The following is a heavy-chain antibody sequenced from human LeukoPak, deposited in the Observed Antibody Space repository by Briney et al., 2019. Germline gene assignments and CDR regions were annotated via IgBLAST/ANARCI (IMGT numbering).Heavy chain of an antibody. Sequence: SQTLSLTCTVFGGSISSGDYYWSWIRQHPGKGLDWIGYIDYSGSTYYKPSLKSRVTISVDTSKNQFSLKLSSVTAADTAVYHCAREGFSELALDSWGQGTLVTVSS. CDR3: AREGFSELALDS. J-gene: IGHJ4*02. CDR2: IDYSGST. CDR1: GGSISSGDYY. D-gene: IGHD1-26*01. V-gene: IGHV4-31*03.